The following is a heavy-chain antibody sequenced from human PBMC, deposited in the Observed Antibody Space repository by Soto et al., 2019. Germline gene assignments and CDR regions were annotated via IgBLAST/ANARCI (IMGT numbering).Heavy chain of an antibody. CDR2: ISSGSSYI. J-gene: IGHJ4*02. Sequence: PGGSLRLSCAASGFPFSSYSMNWVRQAPGKGLEWVSSISSGSSYIYYADSVKGRFTISRDNAKNSLYLQMNSLRAEDTAVYYCARDLRRSSGWTPTAGLDYWGQGTLVTVSS. V-gene: IGHV3-21*01. CDR3: ARDLRRSSGWTPTAGLDY. D-gene: IGHD6-19*01. CDR1: GFPFSSYS.